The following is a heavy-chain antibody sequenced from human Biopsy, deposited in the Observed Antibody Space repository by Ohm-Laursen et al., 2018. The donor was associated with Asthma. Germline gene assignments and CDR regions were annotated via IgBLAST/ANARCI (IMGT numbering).Heavy chain of an antibody. CDR1: GRHFGSYN. CDR3: AREGVAGTHIED. J-gene: IGHJ4*02. Sequence: SLRLSCTASGRHFGSYNMHWARQAPGKGLEWVAVISYDGSSIYYADSVKGRFTISRDNSKSTLSLQMNSLTAEDTAVYYCAREGVAGTHIEDWGQGTLVTVSS. V-gene: IGHV3-30-3*01. CDR2: ISYDGSSI. D-gene: IGHD6-19*01.